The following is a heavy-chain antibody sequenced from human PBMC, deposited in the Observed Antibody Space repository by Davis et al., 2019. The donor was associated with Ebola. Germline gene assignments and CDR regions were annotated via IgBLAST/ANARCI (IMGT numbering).Heavy chain of an antibody. J-gene: IGHJ4*02. V-gene: IGHV3-74*01. D-gene: IGHD4-23*01. CDR3: ARGGAVAPD. CDR2: VNTDESSK. Sequence: PGGSLRLSCAASGFSFSSHWMHWVRQAPGKGLVWVSRVNTDESSKTYADSVEGRFTISRDNTKNIVYLEMTSLRVEDTAVYFCARGGAVAPDWGPGTLVTVSS. CDR1: GFSFSSHW.